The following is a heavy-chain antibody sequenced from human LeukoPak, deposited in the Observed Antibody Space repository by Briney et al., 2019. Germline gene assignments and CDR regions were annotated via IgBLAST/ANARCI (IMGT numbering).Heavy chain of an antibody. CDR2: ISYDGSNK. V-gene: IGHV3-30*04. D-gene: IGHD3-10*01. Sequence: GGSLRLSCAASGFTFSSYAMHWVRQAPGKGLEWVAVISYDGSNKYYAASVKGRFTISRDNSKNTLYLQMNSLRAEDTAVYYCARDKAGVPDYWGQGTLATVPS. CDR3: ARDKAGVPDY. CDR1: GFTFSSYA. J-gene: IGHJ4*02.